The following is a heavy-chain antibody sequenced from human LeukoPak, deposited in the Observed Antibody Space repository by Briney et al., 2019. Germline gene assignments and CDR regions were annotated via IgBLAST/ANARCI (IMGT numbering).Heavy chain of an antibody. CDR2: ISGSGGST. V-gene: IGHV3-23*01. CDR1: GFTFSSYA. CDR3: ARGHTAVTRHFDF. Sequence: GGSLRLSCAASGFTFSSYAMSWVRQAPGKGLEWVSAISGSGGSTYYADSVKGRFTISRDNSKDTLYLQMNSLRAEDTAVYYCARGHTAVTRHFDFWGQGTLVTVSS. D-gene: IGHD4-17*01. J-gene: IGHJ4*02.